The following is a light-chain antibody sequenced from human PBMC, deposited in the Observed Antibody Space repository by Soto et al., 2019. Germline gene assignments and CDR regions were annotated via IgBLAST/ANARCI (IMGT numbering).Light chain of an antibody. CDR2: ADD. CDR3: QLWDSSRDHHV. J-gene: IGLJ1*01. Sequence: SYELTQPPSVSVAPGQTARITCGGNNIGSKSVHWYQQKPGQAPVLVVYADDDRPSGIPERIFGSNSGNTATLTISRVEAGDEADYYCQLWDSSRDHHVFGSGTKLTVL. CDR1: NIGSKS. V-gene: IGLV3-21*02.